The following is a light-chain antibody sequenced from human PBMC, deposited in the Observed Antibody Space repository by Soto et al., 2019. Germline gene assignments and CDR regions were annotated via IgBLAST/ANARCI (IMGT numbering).Light chain of an antibody. Sequence: EIVMTQSSATLSVSPGERVILSCRASQSINSDLAWYQQKPGQAPRFLIYGASTRATGIPARFSGSGSGTQFTLTNSSLQSEDSALYYCQHYNNWPWTFGQGTKVEIK. CDR3: QHYNNWPWT. J-gene: IGKJ1*01. CDR1: QSINSD. CDR2: GAS. V-gene: IGKV3-15*01.